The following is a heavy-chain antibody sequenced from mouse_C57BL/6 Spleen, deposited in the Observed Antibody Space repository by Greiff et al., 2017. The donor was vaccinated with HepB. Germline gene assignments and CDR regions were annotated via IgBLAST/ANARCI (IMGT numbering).Heavy chain of an antibody. CDR1: GYTFTSYW. J-gene: IGHJ3*01. CDR3: AREDPLYYYGSRDAY. CDR2: IYPGSGST. V-gene: IGHV1-55*01. D-gene: IGHD1-1*01. Sequence: QVQLQQPGAELVKPGASVKMSCKASGYTFTSYWITWVKQRPGQGLEWIGDIYPGSGSTNYNEKFKSKATLTVDTSSSTAYMQLSSLTSEDSAVYYCAREDPLYYYGSRDAYWGQGTLVTVSA.